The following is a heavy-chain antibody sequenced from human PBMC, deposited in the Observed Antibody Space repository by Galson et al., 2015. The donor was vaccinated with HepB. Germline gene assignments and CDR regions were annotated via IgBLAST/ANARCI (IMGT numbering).Heavy chain of an antibody. D-gene: IGHD4-17*01. CDR1: GFTLGSYF. V-gene: IGHV3-21*06. CDR3: ARVYDGDDAGEDYGMDV. CDR2: ISTRSTYI. J-gene: IGHJ6*02. Sequence: SLRLSCAGSGFTLGSYFMNWVRQAPGKGPERVAYISTRSTYIYYADSLKGRFTISRDDAKNSLYLQMNNLRVDDTAVYYCARVYDGDDAGEDYGMDVWGPGATVTVSS.